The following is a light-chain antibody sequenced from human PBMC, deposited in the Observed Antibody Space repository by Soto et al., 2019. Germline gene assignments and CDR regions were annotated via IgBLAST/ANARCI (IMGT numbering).Light chain of an antibody. Sequence: IVLTQSPANLSLSPGERATLSCRASQNISIYLAWYQQKPGQAPRLLIYDASNRATGIPARFSGSGSGTDFTLTISSREPEDFAVYYCQQCNNWPPEITFGQGTRLDI. CDR3: QQCNNWPPEIT. V-gene: IGKV3-11*01. CDR1: QNISIY. J-gene: IGKJ5*01. CDR2: DAS.